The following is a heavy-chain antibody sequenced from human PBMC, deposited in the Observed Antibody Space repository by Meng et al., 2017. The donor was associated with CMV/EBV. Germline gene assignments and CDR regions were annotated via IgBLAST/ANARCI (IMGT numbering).Heavy chain of an antibody. CDR3: AREYTDIVVVPAARRYYYYGMDV. D-gene: IGHD2-2*01. CDR2: ISYDGSNK. J-gene: IGHJ6*02. V-gene: IGHV3-30-3*01. CDR1: GFTFSSYA. Sequence: GGSLRLSCAASGFTFSSYAMHWVRQAPGKGLEWVAVISYDGSNKYYADSVKGRLTISRDNSKNTLYLQMNSLRAEDTPVYYCAREYTDIVVVPAARRYYYYGMDVWGQGTTVTVSS.